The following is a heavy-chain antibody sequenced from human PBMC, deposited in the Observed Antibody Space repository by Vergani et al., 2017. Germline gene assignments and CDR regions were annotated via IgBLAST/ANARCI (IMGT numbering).Heavy chain of an antibody. D-gene: IGHD6-13*01. CDR1: GFTFSSYG. Sequence: QVQLVESGGGVVQPGRSLRLSCAASGFTFSSYGMHWVRQAPGKGLEWVAVIWYDGSNKYYADSVKGRFTISRDNSKNTLYLQMNSLRAEDTAVYYCAREAAAGHYYYYDRDVWGKGTTVTVSS. CDR2: IWYDGSNK. CDR3: AREAAAGHYYYYDRDV. V-gene: IGHV3-33*01. J-gene: IGHJ6*03.